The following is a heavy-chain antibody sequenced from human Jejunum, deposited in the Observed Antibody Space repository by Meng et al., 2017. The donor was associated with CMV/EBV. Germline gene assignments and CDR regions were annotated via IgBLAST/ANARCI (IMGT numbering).Heavy chain of an antibody. CDR3: ARDLASRTYDDFWSGFNGMDV. CDR2: INPGGGST. V-gene: IGHV1-46*01. Sequence: QAPGQGLEWMGIINPGGGSTSYAQNFRGRVTMTRDTSTSTVYMELSSLRSEDTAVYYCARDLASRTYDDFWSGFNGMDVWGQGTTVTVSS. D-gene: IGHD3-3*01. J-gene: IGHJ6*02.